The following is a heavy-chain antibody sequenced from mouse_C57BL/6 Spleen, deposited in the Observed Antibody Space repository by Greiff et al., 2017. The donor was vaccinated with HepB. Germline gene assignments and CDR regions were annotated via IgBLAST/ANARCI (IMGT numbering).Heavy chain of an antibody. CDR2: IYPGDGDT. V-gene: IGHV1-80*01. Sequence: QVQLQQSGAELVKPGASVKISCKASGYAFSSYWMNWVKQRPGKGLEWIGQIYPGDGDTNYNGKFKGKATLTADKSSSTAYMQLSSLTSEDSAVYFCARSGDYDGYYYAMDYWGQGTSVTVSS. D-gene: IGHD2-4*01. J-gene: IGHJ4*01. CDR1: GYAFSSYW. CDR3: ARSGDYDGYYYAMDY.